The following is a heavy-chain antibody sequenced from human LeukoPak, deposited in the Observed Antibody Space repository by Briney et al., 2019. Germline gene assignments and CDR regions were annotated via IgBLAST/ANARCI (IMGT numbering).Heavy chain of an antibody. Sequence: GASVKVSCKASGYTFTSYGISWVRQAPGQGREGMGWISAYNGNTNYAQKLQGSVTMTTDTSTSTAYMELRSLRSDDTAVYYCARDTLADIVVVPAAVSVFDYWGQGTLVTVSS. CDR1: GYTFTSYG. V-gene: IGHV1-18*01. J-gene: IGHJ4*02. CDR3: ARDTLADIVVVPAAVSVFDY. CDR2: ISAYNGNT. D-gene: IGHD2-2*01.